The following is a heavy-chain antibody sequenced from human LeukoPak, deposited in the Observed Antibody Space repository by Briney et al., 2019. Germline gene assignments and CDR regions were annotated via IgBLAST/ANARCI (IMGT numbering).Heavy chain of an antibody. V-gene: IGHV4-38-2*02. Sequence: PSETLSLTCTVSGYSISSGYYWGWIRPPPGKGLEWIGSIYHSGSTYYNPSLKSRVTISVDTSKNHFSLKLSSVTAADTAVYYCASSYYDSSGYRPFPFWGQGTLVTVSS. D-gene: IGHD3-22*01. CDR2: IYHSGST. CDR1: GYSISSGYY. J-gene: IGHJ4*02. CDR3: ASSYYDSSGYRPFPF.